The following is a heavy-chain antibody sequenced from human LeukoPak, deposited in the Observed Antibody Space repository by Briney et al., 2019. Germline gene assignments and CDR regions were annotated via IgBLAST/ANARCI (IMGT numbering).Heavy chain of an antibody. V-gene: IGHV4-61*02. Sequence: SETLSLTCTVSGGSISSNSYYWSWIRQPAGKGLEWIGRIYTSGSTNYNPSLKSRVTISVDTSKNQFSLRLSSVTAADTAVYYCAREGVEMATIGGTFYYYYYYMDVWGKGTTVTISS. CDR1: GGSISSNSYY. D-gene: IGHD5-24*01. CDR3: AREGVEMATIGGTFYYYYYYMDV. CDR2: IYTSGST. J-gene: IGHJ6*03.